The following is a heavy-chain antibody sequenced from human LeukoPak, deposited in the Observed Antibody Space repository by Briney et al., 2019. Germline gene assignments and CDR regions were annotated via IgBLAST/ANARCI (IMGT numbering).Heavy chain of an antibody. CDR2: IYYSGST. V-gene: IGHV4-59*11. CDR3: ARASHKQLWLYGFDY. CDR1: GGSISSHY. D-gene: IGHD5-18*01. J-gene: IGHJ4*02. Sequence: SETLSLTCTVSGGSISSHYWSWIRQPPGKGLEWIGYIYYSGSTNYNPSLKSRVTISVDTSKNQFSLKLSSVTAADTAVYYCARASHKQLWLYGFDYWGQGTLVTVSA.